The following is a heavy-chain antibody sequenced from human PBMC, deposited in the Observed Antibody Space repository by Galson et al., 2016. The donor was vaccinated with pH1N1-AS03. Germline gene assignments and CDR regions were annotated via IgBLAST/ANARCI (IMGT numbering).Heavy chain of an antibody. CDR1: GYTFTGHW. Sequence: SVKVSCKASGYTFTGHWIHWVRQAPGQGPEWMGWINPNGGDTKYAQKFQGRVNMTRDTSITTAYLELSGLRSDDTAVYSCATYRHFYGSSGPTTPYGLDVWGQGTTVTVSS. J-gene: IGHJ6*02. D-gene: IGHD3-22*01. V-gene: IGHV1-2*02. CDR2: INPNGGDT. CDR3: ATYRHFYGSSGPTTPYGLDV.